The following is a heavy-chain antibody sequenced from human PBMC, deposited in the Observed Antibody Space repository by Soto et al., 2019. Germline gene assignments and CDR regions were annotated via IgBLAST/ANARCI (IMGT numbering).Heavy chain of an antibody. CDR2: ISYDGSNK. J-gene: IGHJ6*02. D-gene: IGHD1-26*01. CDR1: GFTFSSYG. CDR3: AKDLGTIVGATDGMDV. Sequence: LRLSCAASGFTFSSYGMHWVRQAPGKGLEWVAVISYDGSNKYYADSVKGRFTISRDNSKNTLYLQMNSLRAEDTAVYYCAKDLGTIVGATDGMDVWGQGTTVTVSS. V-gene: IGHV3-30*18.